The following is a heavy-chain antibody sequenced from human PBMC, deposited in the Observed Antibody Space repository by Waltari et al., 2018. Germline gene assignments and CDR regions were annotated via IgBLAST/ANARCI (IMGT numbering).Heavy chain of an antibody. CDR2: MNPKSGNT. CDR1: GYNFTSYD. Sequence: QVQLVQSGAEVKKPGASVKVSCKASGYNFTSYDINWVRQATGQGLEWMGWMNPKSGNTGEAKKFQGRVTMNRNTSISTAYMELSSLRSEDTAVYYCARGRSSSSWTKWFDPWGQGTLVTVSS. J-gene: IGHJ5*02. CDR3: ARGRSSSSWTKWFDP. D-gene: IGHD6-13*01. V-gene: IGHV1-8*01.